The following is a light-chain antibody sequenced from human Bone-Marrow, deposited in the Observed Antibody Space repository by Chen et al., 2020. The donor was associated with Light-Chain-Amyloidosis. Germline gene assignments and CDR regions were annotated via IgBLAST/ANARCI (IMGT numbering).Light chain of an antibody. J-gene: IGKJ2*01. CDR2: GAS. Sequence: EIVLTQSPGTLSLSPGERATLSCRASQSVRTNYLAWYQQKPGQAPRLLTYGASRRATGVPDRFSGSGSETDLTLTISRLEPEDFAVFYCQQYGSSPWTFGQGTKLEIK. CDR3: QQYGSSPWT. CDR1: QSVRTNY. V-gene: IGKV3-20*01.